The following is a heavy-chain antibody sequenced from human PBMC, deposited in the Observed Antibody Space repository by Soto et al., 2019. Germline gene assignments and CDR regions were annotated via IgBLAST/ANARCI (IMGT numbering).Heavy chain of an antibody. CDR2: FYYSGST. CDR3: ARPIEGGSSGYYH. CDR1: GGSISSSNYY. D-gene: IGHD3-22*01. V-gene: IGHV4-39*01. J-gene: IGHJ5*02. Sequence: KPSETLSLTCTVSGGSISSSNYYWAWIRQPPGKGLEWIGSFYYSGSTYYKPSLKSRVSISVDTSKNQFSLKLSSVTAADTAVYYCARPIEGGSSGYYHWGQGTLVTVSS.